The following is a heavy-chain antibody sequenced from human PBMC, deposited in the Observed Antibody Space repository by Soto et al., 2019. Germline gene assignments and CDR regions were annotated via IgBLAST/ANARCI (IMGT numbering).Heavy chain of an antibody. CDR3: ARRAHMSRRGETFSYYYYGMDV. CDR2: IYYSGST. D-gene: IGHD3-16*01. CDR1: GGSISSYY. J-gene: IGHJ6*02. Sequence: SETLSLTCTVSGGSISSYYWNWIRQPPGKGLEWIGYIYYSGSTNYNPSLQSRATISVDTSKNQFSLKLSSVTATDTAMYYCARRAHMSRRGETFSYYYYGMDVWGQGTTVTVSS. V-gene: IGHV4-59*08.